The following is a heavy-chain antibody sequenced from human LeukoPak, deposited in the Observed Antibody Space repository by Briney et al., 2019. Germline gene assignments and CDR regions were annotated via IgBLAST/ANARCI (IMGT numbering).Heavy chain of an antibody. Sequence: PGGSLRLSCAASGFTFSSYSMNWVRQAPGKGLEWVSYISSSSSTIYYADSVKGGFTISRDNAKNSLYLQMNSLRAEDTAVYYCAREGSGSGVDYWGQGTLVTVSS. D-gene: IGHD3-10*01. J-gene: IGHJ4*02. CDR2: ISSSSSTI. V-gene: IGHV3-48*01. CDR3: AREGSGSGVDY. CDR1: GFTFSSYS.